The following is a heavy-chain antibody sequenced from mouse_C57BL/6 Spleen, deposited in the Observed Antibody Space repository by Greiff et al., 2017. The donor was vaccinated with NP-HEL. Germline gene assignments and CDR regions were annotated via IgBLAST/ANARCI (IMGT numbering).Heavy chain of an antibody. CDR3: ARKKEGGFDFFDY. CDR1: GYTFTDYY. CDR2: INPNNGGT. J-gene: IGHJ2*01. D-gene: IGHD2-13*01. V-gene: IGHV1-26*01. Sequence: EVQLQQSGPELVKPGASVKISCKASGYTFTDYYMNWVKQSHGKSLEWIGDINPNNGGTSYNQKFKGKATLTVDKSSSTAYMELRSLTSEDSAVYYCARKKEGGFDFFDYWGQGTTLTVSS.